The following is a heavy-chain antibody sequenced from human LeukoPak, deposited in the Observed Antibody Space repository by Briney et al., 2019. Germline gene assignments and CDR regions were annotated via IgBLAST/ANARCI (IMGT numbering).Heavy chain of an antibody. CDR3: VREGNELLSKNFDY. Sequence: GASVKVPCKASGFSFTDYYMHWVRQAPGQGLEWMGYINPHSGGTSSPQKFQGRVTMTTDTSISAAYMELSSLISDDTAMYYCVREGNELLSKNFDYWGQGTLVTVSS. J-gene: IGHJ4*02. CDR1: GFSFTDYY. V-gene: IGHV1-2*02. D-gene: IGHD2-21*02. CDR2: INPHSGGT.